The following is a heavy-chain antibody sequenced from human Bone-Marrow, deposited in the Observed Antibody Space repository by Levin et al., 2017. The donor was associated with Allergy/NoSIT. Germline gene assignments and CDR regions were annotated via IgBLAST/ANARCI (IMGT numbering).Heavy chain of an antibody. Sequence: PSETLSLTCAVSGGSINNTHWWSWVRQPPGKGLELIGELYHSGTTNYNPSLKSRVTMSVDKSKNQFSLKVISVTAADTAVYYCVRLSEYYYDSSGDFRGWDYGLDVWGQGTTVTVSS. CDR3: VRLSEYYYDSSGDFRGWDYGLDV. CDR1: GGSINNTHW. CDR2: LYHSGTT. D-gene: IGHD3-22*01. V-gene: IGHV4-4*02. J-gene: IGHJ6*02.